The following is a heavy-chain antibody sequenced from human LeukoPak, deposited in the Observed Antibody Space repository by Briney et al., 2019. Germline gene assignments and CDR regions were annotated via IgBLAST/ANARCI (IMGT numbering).Heavy chain of an antibody. J-gene: IGHJ5*02. V-gene: IGHV6-1*01. CDR1: GDGVSSNRAA. Sequence: SQTLSLTCAISGDGVSSNRAAWNWIRQSPSGGLEWLGRTYYRSEWSYDYAVSVKGRITINPDTSKSQFSLHLNSVTPEDTAIYYCAQGWDLRAWGQGTLVTVSS. D-gene: IGHD1-26*01. CDR3: AQGWDLRA. CDR2: TYYRSEWSY.